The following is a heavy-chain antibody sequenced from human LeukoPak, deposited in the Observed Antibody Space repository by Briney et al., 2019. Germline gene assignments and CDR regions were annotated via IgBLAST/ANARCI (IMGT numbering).Heavy chain of an antibody. D-gene: IGHD3-22*01. CDR2: ISSSSSTI. CDR3: ARDRLYYYDSSGKFDY. J-gene: IGHJ4*02. Sequence: PGGSLRLSCAASGFTFSSYAMSWVRQAPGKGLEWVSYISSSSSTIYYADSVKGRFTISRDNAKNSLYLQMNSLRAEDTAVYYCARDRLYYYDSSGKFDYWGQGTLVTVSS. V-gene: IGHV3-48*01. CDR1: GFTFSSYA.